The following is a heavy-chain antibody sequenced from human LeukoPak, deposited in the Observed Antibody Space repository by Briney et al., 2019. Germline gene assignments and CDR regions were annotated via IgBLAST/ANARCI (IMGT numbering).Heavy chain of an antibody. D-gene: IGHD5-12*01. CDR2: ISDSGGST. Sequence: GGSLRLSCAASGFTFTSYAMSWVRQAPGKGLEWVSAISDSGGSTYYADSVKGRFTISRDNSKNTLYLQMNSLRAEDTAVYYCAKSRTAVATIRYFDYWGQGTLVTVSS. CDR3: AKSRTAVATIRYFDY. J-gene: IGHJ4*02. CDR1: GFTFTSYA. V-gene: IGHV3-23*01.